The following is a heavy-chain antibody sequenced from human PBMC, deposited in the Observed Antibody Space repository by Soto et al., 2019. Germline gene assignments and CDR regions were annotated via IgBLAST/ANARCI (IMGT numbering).Heavy chain of an antibody. D-gene: IGHD3-22*01. Sequence: SETLSLTCTVSGGSISSSSYYWGWIRQPPGKGLEWIGSIYYSGSTYYNPSLKSRVTISVDTSKNQFSLKLSSVTAADTAVYYCARRGREYYYDSSGDLDWYFDLWDRGTLVTVSS. CDR3: ARRGREYYYDSSGDLDWYFDL. CDR1: GGSISSSSYY. V-gene: IGHV4-39*01. J-gene: IGHJ2*01. CDR2: IYYSGST.